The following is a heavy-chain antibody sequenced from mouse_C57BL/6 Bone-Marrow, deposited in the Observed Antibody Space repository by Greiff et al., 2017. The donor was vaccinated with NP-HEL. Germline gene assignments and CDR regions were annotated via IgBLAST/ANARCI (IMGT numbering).Heavy chain of an antibody. Sequence: EVQRVESGGGLVQPGGSLKLSCAASGFTFSDYYMYWVRQTPEKRLEWVAYISNGGGSTYYPDTVKGRFTISRDNAKNTLYLQMSRLKSEDTAMYYCARHGLPLAYWGQGTLVTVSA. CDR3: ARHGLPLAY. V-gene: IGHV5-12*01. CDR2: ISNGGGST. J-gene: IGHJ3*01. D-gene: IGHD2-2*01. CDR1: GFTFSDYY.